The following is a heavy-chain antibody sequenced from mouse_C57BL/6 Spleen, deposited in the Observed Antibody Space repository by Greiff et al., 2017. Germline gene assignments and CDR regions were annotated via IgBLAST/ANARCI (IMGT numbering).Heavy chain of an antibody. CDR1: GFTFSSYA. J-gene: IGHJ4*01. Sequence: DVQLVESGEGLVKPGGSLKLSCAASGFTFSSYAMSWVRQTPEKRLEWVAYISSGGDYLYYADTVKGRFTISRDNARNTRYMQMSSLKSEDTAMYYCTRESSDPPYYYAMDDWGQGTSVTVSS. CDR3: TRESSDPPYYYAMDD. CDR2: ISSGGDYL. V-gene: IGHV5-9-1*02.